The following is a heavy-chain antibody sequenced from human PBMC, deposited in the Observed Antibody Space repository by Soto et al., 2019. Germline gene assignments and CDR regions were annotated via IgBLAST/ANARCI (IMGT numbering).Heavy chain of an antibody. D-gene: IGHD6-13*01. Sequence: GGSMRLSCAGSGFPFNMYWMHWVRQVPGKGPVWVARIYNDGTYADYADSVKGRFTISRDNAKDTLYLQMNDLRAEDSALYHCTRGPRATSAGTSTHWGQGTLVTSPQ. CDR1: GFPFNMYW. V-gene: IGHV3-74*01. CDR3: TRGPRATSAGTSTH. J-gene: IGHJ4*02. CDR2: IYNDGTYA.